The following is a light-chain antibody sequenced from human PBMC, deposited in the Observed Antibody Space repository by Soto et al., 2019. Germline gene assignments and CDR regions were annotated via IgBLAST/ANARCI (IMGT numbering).Light chain of an antibody. CDR1: QSVSSY. J-gene: IGKJ4*01. CDR3: QRRSNWVT. V-gene: IGKV3-11*01. Sequence: EIVLTQSPATLSLSPGERATLSCRASQSVSSYLAWYQQKPGQAPSLLIYDASNRATGIPARFSGGGSGTDFTITIRGLEPEDFAFYYCQRRSNWVTFGGGTKVEIK. CDR2: DAS.